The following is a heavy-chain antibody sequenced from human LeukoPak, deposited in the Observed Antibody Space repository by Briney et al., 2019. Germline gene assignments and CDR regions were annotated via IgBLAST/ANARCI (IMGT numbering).Heavy chain of an antibody. V-gene: IGHV3-23*01. CDR1: GFTFSSYA. Sequence: PGGSLRLSCAASGFTFSSYAMSWVRQAPGKGLEWVSAVSGSGGSTYYADSVKGRFTISRDNSKNTLYLQMNSLRAEDTAVYYCAKDQEFMGSARRGRRYYFDYWGQGTLVTVSS. CDR2: VSGSGGST. J-gene: IGHJ4*02. CDR3: AKDQEFMGSARRGRRYYFDY. D-gene: IGHD3-10*01.